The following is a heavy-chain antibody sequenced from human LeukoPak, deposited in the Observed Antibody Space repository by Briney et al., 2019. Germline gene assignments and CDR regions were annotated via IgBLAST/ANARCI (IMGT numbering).Heavy chain of an antibody. CDR2: ISAYNGNT. Sequence: ASVKVSCKASGYTFTSYGISWVRQAPGQGLEWMGWISAYNGNTNYAQKLQGRVTMTTDTSTSTAYMELRSLRSDDTAVYYCARDLEGDDSSGYTFWDIWGQGTMVTVSS. J-gene: IGHJ3*02. CDR3: ARDLEGDDSSGYTFWDI. CDR1: GYTFTSYG. V-gene: IGHV1-18*01. D-gene: IGHD3-22*01.